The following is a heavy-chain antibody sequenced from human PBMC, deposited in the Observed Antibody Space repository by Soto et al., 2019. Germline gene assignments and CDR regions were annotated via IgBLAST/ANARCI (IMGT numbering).Heavy chain of an antibody. CDR3: ARGGFFHWPFDY. CDR2: IYSGGST. D-gene: IGHD3-9*01. V-gene: IGHV3-53*01. CDR1: GFTVSSNY. Sequence: WGSLRLSCAASGFTVSSNYMSWVRQAPGKGLEWVSVIYSGGSTYYADSVKGRFTISRDNSKNTLYLQMNSLRAEDTAVYYCARGGFFHWPFDYWGQGTLVTVSS. J-gene: IGHJ4*02.